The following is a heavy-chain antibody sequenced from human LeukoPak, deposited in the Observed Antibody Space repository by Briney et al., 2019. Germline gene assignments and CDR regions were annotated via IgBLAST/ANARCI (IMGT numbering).Heavy chain of an antibody. V-gene: IGHV3-7*01. CDR2: IKQDGSKK. CDR1: GFPFSSYW. Sequence: PGGSLRLSCVASGFPFSSYWMTWVRQAPGKGLEWVANIKQDGSKKSYVDSVKGRFTISRDNSKNTLYLQMNSLRAEDTAVYSCARGLGYSYGYGIDYWGQGTLVIASS. CDR3: ARGLGYSYGYGIDY. J-gene: IGHJ4*02. D-gene: IGHD5-18*01.